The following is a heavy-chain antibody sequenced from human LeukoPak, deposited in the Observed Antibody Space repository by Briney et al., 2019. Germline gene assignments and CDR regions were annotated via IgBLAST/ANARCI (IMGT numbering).Heavy chain of an antibody. CDR1: GVTFSSYG. J-gene: IGHJ4*02. Sequence: GGSLRLSCAASGVTFSSYGMHWVRQPPGKGLEWEAVISYDGSNKYYADSVKGRFTISRDNSKNPLYLQMDSLRAEDTAVYYCAKQKGRAVAAYDYWGQGTLVTVSS. CDR2: ISYDGSNK. CDR3: AKQKGRAVAAYDY. V-gene: IGHV3-30*18. D-gene: IGHD6-19*01.